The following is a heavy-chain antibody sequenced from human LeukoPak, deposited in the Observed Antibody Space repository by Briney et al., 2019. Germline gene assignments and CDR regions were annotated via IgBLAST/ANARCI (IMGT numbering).Heavy chain of an antibody. D-gene: IGHD3-16*01. CDR1: GFTFGDYA. CDR2: IRSKAYGGTT. V-gene: IGHV3-49*04. Sequence: GGSLRLSCTASGFTFGDYAMSWVRQAPGKGLEWVGFIRSKAYGGTTEYAASVKGRFTISRDDSKSIAYLQMNSLKTEDTAVYYCTSVPFGYYFDYWGQGTLVTVSS. J-gene: IGHJ4*02. CDR3: TSVPFGYYFDY.